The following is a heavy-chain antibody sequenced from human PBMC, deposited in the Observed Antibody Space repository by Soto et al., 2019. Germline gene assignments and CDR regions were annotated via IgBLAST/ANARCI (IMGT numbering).Heavy chain of an antibody. J-gene: IGHJ6*02. CDR2: ISSSSSTI. D-gene: IGHD6-6*01. CDR1: GFTFSSYS. Sequence: PGGSLRLSCAASGFTFSSYSMNWVRQAPGKGLEWVSYISSSSSTIYYADSVKGRFTISRDNAKNSLYLQMNSLRDEDTAVYYCETSIAALDGMDVWGQGTTVTVSS. V-gene: IGHV3-48*02. CDR3: ETSIAALDGMDV.